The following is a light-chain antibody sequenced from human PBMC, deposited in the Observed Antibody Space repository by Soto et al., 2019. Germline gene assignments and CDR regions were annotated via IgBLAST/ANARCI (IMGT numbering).Light chain of an antibody. Sequence: QSALTQPASVSGSPGRSIPSSGPEPSMIVGSYNLVSWYQQHPGKAPKLIICEASKRPSGVSNRFSGSKSGNAASLTISGLQAEDEADYYCCSYADTNTYVFGTGTKLTVL. J-gene: IGLJ1*01. CDR1: SMIVGSYNL. V-gene: IGLV2-23*01. CDR3: CSYADTNTYV. CDR2: EAS.